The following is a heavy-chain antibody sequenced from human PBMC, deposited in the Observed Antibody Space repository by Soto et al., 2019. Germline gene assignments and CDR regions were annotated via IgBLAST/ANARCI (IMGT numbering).Heavy chain of an antibody. CDR2: IYSSGNT. J-gene: IGHJ5*02. D-gene: IGHD3-3*01. Sequence: SETLSLTCSVSGGTISGYYWTWIRQPAGKGLEWFGRIYSSGNTKYNPSLQSRVTMSLDTSNNQFSLRLTSVTAADTAVYYCARGQRFYDWFDPWGQGTLVTVS. CDR1: GGTISGYY. V-gene: IGHV4-4*07. CDR3: ARGQRFYDWFDP.